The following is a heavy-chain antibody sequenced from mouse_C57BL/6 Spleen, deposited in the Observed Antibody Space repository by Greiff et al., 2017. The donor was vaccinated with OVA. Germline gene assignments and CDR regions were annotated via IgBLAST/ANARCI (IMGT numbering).Heavy chain of an antibody. D-gene: IGHD1-1*01. V-gene: IGHV1-52*01. CDR1: GYTFTRYW. Sequence: QVQLQQSGAELVRPGSSVTLSCKASGYTFTRYWMHWVKQRPIQGLAWIGNIDPSDSETPYTQKFKDKATLTVDKSASTAYMQLSSLTSEDSAGYYCARDYYGSSYAMDYWGQGTSVTVSS. CDR2: IDPSDSET. J-gene: IGHJ4*01. CDR3: ARDYYGSSYAMDY.